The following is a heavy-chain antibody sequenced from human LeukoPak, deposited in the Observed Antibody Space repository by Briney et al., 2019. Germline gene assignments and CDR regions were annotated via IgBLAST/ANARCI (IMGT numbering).Heavy chain of an antibody. Sequence: ASVKVSCKASGYTFTSYYMHWVRQAPGQGLEWMGIINPSDGSTSYAQKFQGRVTMTRDTSTSTVYMELSSLRSEDTAVYYCARARELRFLAQYYYYGMDVWGQGTTVTVSS. D-gene: IGHD3-3*01. J-gene: IGHJ6*02. V-gene: IGHV1-46*01. CDR2: INPSDGST. CDR3: ARARELRFLAQYYYYGMDV. CDR1: GYTFTSYY.